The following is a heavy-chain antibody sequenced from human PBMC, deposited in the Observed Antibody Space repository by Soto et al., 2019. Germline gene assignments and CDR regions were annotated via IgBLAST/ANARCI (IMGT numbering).Heavy chain of an antibody. CDR1: GFTFSNHA. V-gene: IGHV3-23*01. CDR3: AKDRGSGWWGDFDY. J-gene: IGHJ4*02. Sequence: GGSLRLSCAASGFTFSNHAMSWVRQAPGKGLEWVSAIGGGAGHTYYADSVKGRFTISRDNSENTLYLQMNSLRTEDTAIYYCAKDRGSGWWGDFDYWGQGTLVTVSS. CDR2: IGGGAGHT. D-gene: IGHD6-19*01.